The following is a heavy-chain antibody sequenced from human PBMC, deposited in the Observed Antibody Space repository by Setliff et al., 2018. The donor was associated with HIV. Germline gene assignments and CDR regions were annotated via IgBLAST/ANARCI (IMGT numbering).Heavy chain of an antibody. V-gene: IGHV4-39*01. J-gene: IGHJ3*02. D-gene: IGHD2-8*01. CDR3: ARPTTGLGGGAAFDI. CDR2: ILYGGTT. CDR1: AFSMSSYY. Sequence: TLSLTCSVSAFSMSSYYWGWIRQPPGKGLEWIGNILYGGTTYYTPSLKSRVSISVDTSRNQFSLRLNSVTAADTAVYYCARPTTGLGGGAAFDIWGQGTMVTVSS.